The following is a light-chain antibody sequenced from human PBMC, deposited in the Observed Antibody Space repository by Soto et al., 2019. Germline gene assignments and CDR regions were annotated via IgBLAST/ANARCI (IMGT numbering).Light chain of an antibody. V-gene: IGKV3-20*01. J-gene: IGKJ1*01. CDR2: GAS. CDR1: QTVARSS. CDR3: QHYNSYSEA. Sequence: ENVLTQSPGRLSLSPGERATLSCRASQTVARSSIAWYQQKVGQPPRLLIYGASGRATGVPDRISGSGSGTVFTLTISSLQPDDFATYYCQHYNSYSEAFGQGTKVELK.